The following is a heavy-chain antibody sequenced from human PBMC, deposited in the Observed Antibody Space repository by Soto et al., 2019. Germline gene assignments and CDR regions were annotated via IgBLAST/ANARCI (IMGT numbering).Heavy chain of an antibody. CDR1: GYTFTSYG. CDR3: ARDRVPYYYYYYMDV. V-gene: IGHV1-18*01. Sequence: ASLKVSCKASGYTFTSYGISWVRQAPGQGLEWMGWISAYNGNTNYAQKLQGRVTMTTDTSTSTAYMELRSLRSDDTAVYYCARDRVPYYYYYYMDVWGKGTTVTVSS. J-gene: IGHJ6*03. CDR2: ISAYNGNT.